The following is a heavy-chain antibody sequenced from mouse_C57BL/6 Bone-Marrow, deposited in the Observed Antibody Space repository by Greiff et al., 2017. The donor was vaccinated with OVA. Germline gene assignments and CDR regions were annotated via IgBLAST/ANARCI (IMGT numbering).Heavy chain of an antibody. D-gene: IGHD1-1*01. CDR2: IHPNSGST. J-gene: IGHJ2*01. V-gene: IGHV1-64*01. Sequence: VQLQQPGAELVKPGASVKLSCKASGYTFTSYWMHWVKQRPGQGLEWIGMIHPNSGSTNYNEKFKSKATLTVDKSSSTAYMQLSSLTSEDSAVYYCARSRPYYYGSSYYDYWGQGTTLTVSS. CDR1: GYTFTSYW. CDR3: ARSRPYYYGSSYYDY.